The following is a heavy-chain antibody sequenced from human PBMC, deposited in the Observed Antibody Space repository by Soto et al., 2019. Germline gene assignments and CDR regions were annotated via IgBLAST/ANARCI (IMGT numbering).Heavy chain of an antibody. D-gene: IGHD3-22*01. CDR1: GFTYSKYT. CDR2: IWYDGSNK. Sequence: PGGSLRLSCAASGFTYSKYTMHWVRQAPGKGLEWVAVIWYDGSNKYYADSVKGRFTISRDNSKNTLYLQMNSLRAEDTAVYYCAKNPGYYYDSTGYHFDYWGQGTLVTVSS. CDR3: AKNPGYYYDSTGYHFDY. V-gene: IGHV3-33*08. J-gene: IGHJ4*02.